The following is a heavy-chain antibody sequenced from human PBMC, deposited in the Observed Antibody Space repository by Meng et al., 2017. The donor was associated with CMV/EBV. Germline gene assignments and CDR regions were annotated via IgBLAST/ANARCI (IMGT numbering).Heavy chain of an antibody. Sequence: SQTPSLTCTVSGGSISSSSYYWGWSRQPPGKGLEWIGSIYYSGSTYYNPSLKSRVTISVDTSKNQFSLKLSSVTSADTAVYYCARGIIAAAASSVDYYYYGMDVWGQGTTVTVSS. CDR2: IYYSGST. D-gene: IGHD6-13*01. J-gene: IGHJ6*02. CDR3: ARGIIAAAASSVDYYYYGMDV. V-gene: IGHV4-39*07. CDR1: GGSISSSSYY.